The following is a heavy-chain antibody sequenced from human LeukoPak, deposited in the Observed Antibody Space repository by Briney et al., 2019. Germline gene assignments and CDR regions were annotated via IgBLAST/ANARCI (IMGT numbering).Heavy chain of an antibody. J-gene: IGHJ4*02. CDR1: GGSISNYY. D-gene: IGHD3-10*01. CDR2: IYSTGST. CDR3: AREGYSNTLSYYANFDR. V-gene: IGHV4-4*07. Sequence: SETLSLTCTVPGGSISNYYWNWIRQSAGKGLEWVGRIYSTGSTNYNPSLKSRVTMSVDTSKNQFSLMLNSVTAADTAVYYCAREGYSNTLSYYANFDRWGQGTLVTVSS.